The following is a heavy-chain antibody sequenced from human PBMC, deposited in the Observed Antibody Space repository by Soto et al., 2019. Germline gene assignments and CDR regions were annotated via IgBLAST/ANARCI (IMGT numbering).Heavy chain of an antibody. V-gene: IGHV1-69*13. CDR1: GGTFDNYA. CDR3: ARGIRTGNYGIDV. Sequence: SVKVSCKASGGTFDNYAVSWVRQAPGQGLEWMGGIIPMFETVNYAQRFQGRLTIAADESTSTAYMELTSLTSADTAIYFCARGIRTGNYGIDVWGQGPTVTVSS. J-gene: IGHJ6*02. CDR2: IIPMFETV.